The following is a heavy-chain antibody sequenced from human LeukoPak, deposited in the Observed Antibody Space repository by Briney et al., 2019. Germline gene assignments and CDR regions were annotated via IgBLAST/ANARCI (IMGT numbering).Heavy chain of an antibody. Sequence: SETLSLTCTVSGGSISSSSYYWGWIRQPPGKGLEWIGSIYYSGSTYYNPSLKSRVTISVDTSKNQFSLKLSSVTAADTAVYYCARGELYSSSWHFDYWGQGTLVTVSS. CDR3: ARGELYSSSWHFDY. CDR1: GGSISSSSYY. J-gene: IGHJ4*02. V-gene: IGHV4-39*01. CDR2: IYYSGST. D-gene: IGHD6-13*01.